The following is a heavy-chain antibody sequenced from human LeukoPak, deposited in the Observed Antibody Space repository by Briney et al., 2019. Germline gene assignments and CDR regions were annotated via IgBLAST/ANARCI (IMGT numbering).Heavy chain of an antibody. D-gene: IGHD6-13*01. CDR1: GGSISSYY. Sequence: PSETLSLTCTVSGGSISSYYWSWIRQPPGKGLEWIGYIYTSGSTNYNPSLKSRVTISVDTSKNQFSLKLSSVPAADTAVYYCARGPPQGYSSSWYEWGYYYYYYMDVWGKGTTVTVSS. CDR2: IYTSGST. J-gene: IGHJ6*03. CDR3: ARGPPQGYSSSWYEWGYYYYYYMDV. V-gene: IGHV4-4*09.